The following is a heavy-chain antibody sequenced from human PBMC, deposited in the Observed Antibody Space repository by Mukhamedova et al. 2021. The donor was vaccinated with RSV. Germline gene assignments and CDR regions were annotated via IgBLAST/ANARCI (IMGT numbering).Heavy chain of an antibody. CDR2: IVVGSGNT. CDR3: AAEPDCSSTSRNLFDY. V-gene: IGHV1-58*01. J-gene: IGHJ4*02. Sequence: GQRLEWIGWIVVGSGNTNYAQKFQERVTITRDMSTSTAYMELSSLRSEDTAVYYCAAEPDCSSTSRNLFDYLGQGTLVTVSS. D-gene: IGHD2-2*01.